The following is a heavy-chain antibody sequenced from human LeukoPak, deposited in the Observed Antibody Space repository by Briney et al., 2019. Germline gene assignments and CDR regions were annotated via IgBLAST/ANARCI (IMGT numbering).Heavy chain of an antibody. CDR1: GYTFTGYY. V-gene: IGHV1-2*04. CDR2: INPNSGGT. CDR3: AAGEEGSYYEGY. Sequence: ASVKVSCKASGYTFTGYYMHWVRQAPGQGLEWMGWINPNSGGTNYAQKFQGWVTMTRDTSISTAYMELSSLRSEDTAVYYCAAGEEGSYYEGYWGQGTLVTVSS. J-gene: IGHJ4*02. D-gene: IGHD1-26*01.